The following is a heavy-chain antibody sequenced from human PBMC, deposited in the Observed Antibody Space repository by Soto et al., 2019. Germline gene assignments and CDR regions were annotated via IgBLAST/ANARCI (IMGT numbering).Heavy chain of an antibody. V-gene: IGHV3-74*01. CDR2: IGSDGRST. J-gene: IGHJ4*02. CDR3: ARDVSNSVDY. CDR1: GFTFSTYW. D-gene: IGHD4-4*01. Sequence: EVQLVESGGGLVQPGGSLRLSCAASGFTFSTYWMHWVRHVPGKGLVWVSRIGSDGRSTNYADSVKDLFTSSRDNAKNWLYLQMNSLRCEDTAGYYCARDVSNSVDYWGQGTLVTVSS.